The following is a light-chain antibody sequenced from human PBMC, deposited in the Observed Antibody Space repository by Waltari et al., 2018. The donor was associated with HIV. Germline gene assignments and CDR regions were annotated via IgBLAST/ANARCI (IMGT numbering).Light chain of an antibody. CDR3: QQRSNWPPGWT. CDR1: QSVSSSY. J-gene: IGKJ1*01. CDR2: GAS. V-gene: IGKV3D-20*02. Sequence: EIVLTQSPGTLSLSPGERATLSCRASQSVSSSYLAWYQQKPGQAPRLLIYGASSRATGIPDRFSGSGSGTDFTLTISSLEPEDFAVYYCQQRSNWPPGWTFGQGTKVEIK.